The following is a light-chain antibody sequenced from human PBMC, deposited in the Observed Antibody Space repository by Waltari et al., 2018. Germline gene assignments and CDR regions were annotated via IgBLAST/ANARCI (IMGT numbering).Light chain of an antibody. CDR1: SSNIAINA. V-gene: IGLV1-44*01. J-gene: IGLJ1*01. Sequence: QSGLAQTPSASGTPGQRVTMSCSGSSSNIAINAVNWYQQIPGTAPRLLIYSNNQRPSGVPDRFSGSKSGASASLAISGLQSEDEADYYCAAWDDSLNGYVFGPGTTVTVL. CDR3: AAWDDSLNGYV. CDR2: SNN.